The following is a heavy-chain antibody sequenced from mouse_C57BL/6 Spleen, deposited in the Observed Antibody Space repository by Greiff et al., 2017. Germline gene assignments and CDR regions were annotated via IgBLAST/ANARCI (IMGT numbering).Heavy chain of an antibody. CDR2: IYPRSGNT. D-gene: IGHD1-1*01. V-gene: IGHV1-81*01. CDR3: ADYYSSSSYWYFDD. Sequence: QVQLQQSGAELARPGASVKLSCKASGYTFTSYGISWVKQRTGQGLEWIGEIYPRSGNTYYNEKFKGKATLTAEKSSSTEYMELRILTSEDSAFYFCADYYSSSSYWYFDDWGTGTTVTVSS. J-gene: IGHJ1*03. CDR1: GYTFTSYG.